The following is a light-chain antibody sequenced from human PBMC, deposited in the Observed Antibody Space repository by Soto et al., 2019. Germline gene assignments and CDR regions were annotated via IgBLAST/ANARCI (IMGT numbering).Light chain of an antibody. CDR2: GAS. CDR1: QSVGSDY. J-gene: IGKJ1*01. Sequence: EIVLTQSPGTLSLSPGERATLSCRASQSVGSDYLAWYQQKPGQAPRILIYGASTRATGFPDRFSGSGSGTDFTLTISRLEPEDFAVYYCQQYGSSGTFGQGTKVDIK. V-gene: IGKV3-20*01. CDR3: QQYGSSGT.